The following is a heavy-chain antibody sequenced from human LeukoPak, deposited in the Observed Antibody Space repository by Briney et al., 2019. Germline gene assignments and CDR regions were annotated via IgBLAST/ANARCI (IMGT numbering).Heavy chain of an antibody. CDR1: GGSISSSSYY. V-gene: IGHV4-39*07. CDR2: IFHSGKT. J-gene: IGHJ4*02. CDR3: ARDGGWMVRKYYYFDY. D-gene: IGHD3-10*01. Sequence: SETLSLTCTVSGGSISSSSYYWGWIRQPPGKGLEWIGSIFHSGKTYYNSSLKSRVTISIDTSKNQFSLKLSSVTAADTAVYYCARDGGWMVRKYYYFDYWGQGTLVTVSS.